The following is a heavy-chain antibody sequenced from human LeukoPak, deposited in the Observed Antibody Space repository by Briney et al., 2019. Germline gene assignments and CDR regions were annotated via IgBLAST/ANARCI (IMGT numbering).Heavy chain of an antibody. CDR2: ISGSGGST. J-gene: IGHJ5*02. D-gene: IGHD2-15*01. CDR3: AKSKSKDDPGLGWFDP. Sequence: PGGSLRLSCAASGFTFSSYAMSWVRQAPGKGLEWVSAISGSGGSTYYADSVRGRFAISRDNSKNTLYLQMNSLRAEDTAVYYCAKSKSKDDPGLGWFDPWGQGTLVTVSS. V-gene: IGHV3-23*01. CDR1: GFTFSSYA.